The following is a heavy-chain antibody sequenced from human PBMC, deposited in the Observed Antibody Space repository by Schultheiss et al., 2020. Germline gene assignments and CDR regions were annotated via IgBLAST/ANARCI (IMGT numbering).Heavy chain of an antibody. Sequence: GGSLRLSCAASGFTFSSYAMHWVRQAPGKGLEYVSAISSNGGSTYYANSVKGRFTISRDNSKNTLYLQMGSLRAEDMAVYYCARFPRTTGGDYWGQGTLVTVSS. D-gene: IGHD1-14*01. CDR2: ISSNGGST. J-gene: IGHJ4*02. CDR3: ARFPRTTGGDY. CDR1: GFTFSSYA. V-gene: IGHV3-64*01.